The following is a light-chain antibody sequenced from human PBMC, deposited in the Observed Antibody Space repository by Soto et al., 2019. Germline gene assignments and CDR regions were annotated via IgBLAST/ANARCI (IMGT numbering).Light chain of an antibody. CDR1: QSVSNNY. Sequence: IVLTQSPGTLSLSPGERATLSCRASQSVSNNYLAWYQQKPGQAPRLLIYGASSRATGIPDRFSGSGSGTDFTLTISRLEPGDFAVYYCQQYVTSPPGTFGQGTKVDI. CDR3: QQYVTSPPGT. J-gene: IGKJ1*01. CDR2: GAS. V-gene: IGKV3-20*01.